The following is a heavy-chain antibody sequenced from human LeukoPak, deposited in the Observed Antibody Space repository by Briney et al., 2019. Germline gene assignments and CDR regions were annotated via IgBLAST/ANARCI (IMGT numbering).Heavy chain of an antibody. CDR3: ARTYGSSGLGYFDL. V-gene: IGHV4-59*01. Sequence: SETLSLTCTVSGGSISSYYWSWIRQPPGKGLEWIGYMYYSGSTNYSPSLKSRLTISVDTSKNQFSLKLSSVTAADTAVYYCARTYGSSGLGYFDLWGRGTLVTVSS. D-gene: IGHD6-13*01. J-gene: IGHJ2*01. CDR1: GGSISSYY. CDR2: MYYSGST.